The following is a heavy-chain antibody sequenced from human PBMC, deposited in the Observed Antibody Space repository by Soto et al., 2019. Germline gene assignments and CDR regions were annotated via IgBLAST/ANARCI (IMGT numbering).Heavy chain of an antibody. Sequence: QVQLKESGPELVKPSETLSLTCTVSGGSISIYYWSWIRQPPGKGLEWIGYIYYSGSTNYNPSLKSRVTISVDTSKNQFSLKLSSVTAADTAVYYCARSIAAAGYYYYGMDVWGQGTTVTVSS. V-gene: IGHV4-59*01. J-gene: IGHJ6*02. CDR3: ARSIAAAGYYYYGMDV. D-gene: IGHD6-13*01. CDR1: GGSISIYY. CDR2: IYYSGST.